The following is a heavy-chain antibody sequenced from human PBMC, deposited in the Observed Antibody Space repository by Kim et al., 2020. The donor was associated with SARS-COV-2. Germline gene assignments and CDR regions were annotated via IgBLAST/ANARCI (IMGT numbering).Heavy chain of an antibody. D-gene: IGHD3-16*01. J-gene: IGHJ4*02. CDR2: IYLGDCDT. Sequence: GESLKISCKGSGYNFPSYWIGWVRQMPGKGLEWMGIIYLGDCDTRYSPSFQGQVTISADKSTTTAYLQWSSLKASDTAMYYCARSAGPYDYYFDYWGQGTLVTVSS. CDR3: ARSAGPYDYYFDY. V-gene: IGHV5-51*01. CDR1: GYNFPSYW.